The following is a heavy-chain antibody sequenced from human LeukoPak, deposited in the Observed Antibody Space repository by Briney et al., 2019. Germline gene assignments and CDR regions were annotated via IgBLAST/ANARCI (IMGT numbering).Heavy chain of an antibody. Sequence: SETLPLTCTVSGGSISSYYWSWLRQPPGKGLEWIGYIYYSGSTNYNPSLKSRVTISVDTSRNQFSLKLSSVTAADTAVYYCARATPYDFWSGVDYYYYYMDVWGKGTTVTVSS. J-gene: IGHJ6*03. CDR1: GGSISSYY. D-gene: IGHD3-3*01. CDR3: ARATPYDFWSGVDYYYYYMDV. V-gene: IGHV4-59*01. CDR2: IYYSGST.